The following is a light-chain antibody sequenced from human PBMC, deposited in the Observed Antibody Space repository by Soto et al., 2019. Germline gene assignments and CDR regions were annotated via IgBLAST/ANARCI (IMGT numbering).Light chain of an antibody. CDR3: QQYADYSWT. CDR2: GVS. V-gene: IGKV1-5*03. CDR1: QTVSSW. J-gene: IGKJ1*01. Sequence: DIQMTQSPSTLSASVGDRVTITCRASQTVSSWLAWFQQKPGKAPTLLIYGVSGLESGVPLRFSGSGSGTEFTLTISNLQPDDFATYYCQQYADYSWTFGQGTKVE.